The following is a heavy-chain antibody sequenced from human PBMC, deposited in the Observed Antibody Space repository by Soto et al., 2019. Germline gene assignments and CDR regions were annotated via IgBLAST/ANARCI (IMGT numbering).Heavy chain of an antibody. Sequence: QVQLVQSGAEVKKPGSSVKVSCKASGVTLSDYPINWVRQAPGQGLEWMGGLLPIFGTTIYAQKFQDRLTITADESTNTAYLELSDLRPEDTAIVYCARGYCGYAPCNNSIRTWLDPWGQGTLVTVSP. CDR2: LLPIFGTT. D-gene: IGHD2-21*01. V-gene: IGHV1-69*01. CDR1: GVTLSDYP. J-gene: IGHJ5*02. CDR3: ARGYCGYAPCNNSIRTWLDP.